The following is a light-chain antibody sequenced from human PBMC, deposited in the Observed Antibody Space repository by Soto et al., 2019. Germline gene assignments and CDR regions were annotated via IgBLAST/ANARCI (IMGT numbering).Light chain of an antibody. J-gene: IGLJ2*01. CDR1: NIGSRS. V-gene: IGLV3-21*04. CDR2: YDS. CDR3: QVWDSSNDHPGV. Sequence: SYELTQPPSVSVAPGKTATITCGGNNIGSRSVHWYQQRSGQAPVLVIYYDSDRPSRIPERFSGSNSGNTATLTISRVEAGDEADYYCQVWDSSNDHPGVFGGGTQLTVL.